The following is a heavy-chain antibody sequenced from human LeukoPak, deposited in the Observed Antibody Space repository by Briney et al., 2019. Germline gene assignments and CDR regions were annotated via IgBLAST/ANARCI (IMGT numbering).Heavy chain of an antibody. CDR2: IYHSGST. Sequence: SQTLSLTCTVSGGSISSGGYYCSWIRQPPGKGLEWIGYIYHSGSTYYNPSLKSRVTISVDRSKNQLSLKLSSVTAADTAVYYCARDIGSGSDYWGQGTLVTVSS. CDR1: GGSISSGGYY. CDR3: ARDIGSGSDY. V-gene: IGHV4-30-2*01. D-gene: IGHD6-19*01. J-gene: IGHJ4*02.